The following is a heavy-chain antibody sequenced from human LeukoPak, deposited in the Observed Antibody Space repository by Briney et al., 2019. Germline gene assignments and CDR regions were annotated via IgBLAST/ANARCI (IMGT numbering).Heavy chain of an antibody. J-gene: IGHJ4*02. V-gene: IGHV3-23*01. D-gene: IGHD4-17*01. Sequence: GGSRRLSCAASGFTFSSYAMTWVRQAPGKGLEWVSVIGTPDGNTHYADSVRGRFTISRDNSRSMLYLQMNSLRAEDTAVYYCAKYVPSTTKPTRYFDYWGQGTLVTVSS. CDR3: AKYVPSTTKPTRYFDY. CDR2: IGTPDGNT. CDR1: GFTFSSYA.